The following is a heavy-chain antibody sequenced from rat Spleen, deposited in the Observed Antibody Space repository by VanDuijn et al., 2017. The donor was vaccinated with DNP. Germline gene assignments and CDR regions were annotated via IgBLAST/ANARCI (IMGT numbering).Heavy chain of an antibody. D-gene: IGHD1-4*01. CDR1: GFTFSNYG. V-gene: IGHV5-27*01. CDR3: TTGDGYNPHYAMDA. J-gene: IGHJ4*01. CDR2: ITNSGGST. Sequence: VQLVESGGGLVQPGRSLKLSCAASGFTFSNYGMAWVRQAPTKGLEWVASITNSGGSTYYRDSVKGRFTISRDIAKSNLYLQMDSLRSEETATYYCTTGDGYNPHYAMDAWGQGTSVTVSS.